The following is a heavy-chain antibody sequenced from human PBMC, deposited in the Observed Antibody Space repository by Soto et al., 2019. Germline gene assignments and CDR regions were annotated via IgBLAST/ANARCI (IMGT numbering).Heavy chain of an antibody. V-gene: IGHV1-18*01. CDR2: ISVYSGNT. J-gene: IGHJ5*02. CDR3: ARDLIAVRPGWFDP. CDR1: GYTFASYG. D-gene: IGHD6-6*01. Sequence: SSVKVSCKASGYTFASYGFSWVRLAPGQGLEWMGWISVYSGNTNYAQKFQGRVTMTTDTSTNTAYMELRSLRYDDTAVYYCARDLIAVRPGWFDPWGPGTLVTLSA.